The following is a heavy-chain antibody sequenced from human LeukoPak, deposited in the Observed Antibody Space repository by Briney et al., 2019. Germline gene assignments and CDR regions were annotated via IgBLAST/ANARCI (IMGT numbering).Heavy chain of an antibody. V-gene: IGHV3-11*04. J-gene: IGHJ5*01. CDR3: ARVAVSGPTGWFDS. D-gene: IGHD2-8*02. CDR1: GFTLSDYY. CDR2: ITGSGTTM. Sequence: GGSLRLSCAASGFTLSDYYMSWIRQAPGKGLEWVSYITGSGTTMIYADSVKGRFTISRDNVDNVVYLEMNSLGAEDTATYYCARVAVSGPTGWFDSWGQGTLVIVSS.